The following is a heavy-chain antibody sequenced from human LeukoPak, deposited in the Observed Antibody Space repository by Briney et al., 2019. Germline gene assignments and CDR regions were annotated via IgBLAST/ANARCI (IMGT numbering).Heavy chain of an antibody. Sequence: GGSLRLSCAASGFTVSSNYMSWVRQAPGKGLEWVSAISGSGGSTYYADSVKGRFTISRDNSKNTLYLQMNSLRAEDTAVYYCAKLLYYYDSSQPYWGQGTLVTVSS. CDR2: ISGSGGST. CDR1: GFTVSSNY. D-gene: IGHD3-22*01. V-gene: IGHV3-23*01. J-gene: IGHJ4*02. CDR3: AKLLYYYDSSQPY.